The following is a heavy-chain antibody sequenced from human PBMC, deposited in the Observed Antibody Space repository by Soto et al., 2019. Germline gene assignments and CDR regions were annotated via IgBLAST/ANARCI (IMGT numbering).Heavy chain of an antibody. V-gene: IGHV3-33*01. D-gene: IGHD2-2*01. CDR1: GFTFSSYG. CDR3: ASESYYSTSYYLQYYYCMDG. J-gene: IGHJ6*02. Sequence: GSLRLSCAASGFTFSSYGMHWVRQAPGKGLEWVAVIWYDGSNKYYADSVKGRFTISRDNSKNTLYLQMNSLRAEDTAVYYCASESYYSTSYYLQYYYCMDGWGQGTMVTVSS. CDR2: IWYDGSNK.